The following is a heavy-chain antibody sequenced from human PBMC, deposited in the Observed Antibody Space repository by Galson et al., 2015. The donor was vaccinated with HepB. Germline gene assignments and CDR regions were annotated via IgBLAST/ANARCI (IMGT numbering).Heavy chain of an antibody. CDR1: GYTFTSYD. V-gene: IGHV1-8*01. Sequence: SVKVSCKASGYTFTSYDINWVRQATGQGLEWMGWMNPNSGNTGYAQKFQGRVTMTRNTSISTAYMELSSLRSEDTAVYYCARARGPRLVRQYNWFDPWGQGTLVTVSS. CDR3: ARARGPRLVRQYNWFDP. D-gene: IGHD6-19*01. CDR2: MNPNSGNT. J-gene: IGHJ5*02.